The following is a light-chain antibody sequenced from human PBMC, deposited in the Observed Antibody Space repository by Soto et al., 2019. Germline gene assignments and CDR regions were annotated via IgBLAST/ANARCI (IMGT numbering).Light chain of an antibody. CDR1: QKINNW. CDR3: QQYNSYSLLT. V-gene: IGKV1-5*03. Sequence: DIPMTQSPSTLSASVGDRVTITCRASQKINNWLAWYQQKPGKPPKLLISKASNLESGVPSRFSGSGSETEFTLTISSLQPDDFATYYCQQYNSYSLLTFGGGTGVDIK. J-gene: IGKJ4*01. CDR2: KAS.